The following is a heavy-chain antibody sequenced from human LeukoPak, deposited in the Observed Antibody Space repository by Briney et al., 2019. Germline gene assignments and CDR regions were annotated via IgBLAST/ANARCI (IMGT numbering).Heavy chain of an antibody. Sequence: GGCLRLACAASGVTFTSYAMTWVRQAPRKGLELVSAISAGGGSTYYADSVKGRFTIARDNSKNTLSLQMDSLRAEDTAVYYCARTAMGDYVRFPNDYWGQGTLVTVSS. D-gene: IGHD4-17*01. CDR1: GVTFTSYA. CDR2: ISAGGGST. V-gene: IGHV3-23*01. CDR3: ARTAMGDYVRFPNDY. J-gene: IGHJ4*02.